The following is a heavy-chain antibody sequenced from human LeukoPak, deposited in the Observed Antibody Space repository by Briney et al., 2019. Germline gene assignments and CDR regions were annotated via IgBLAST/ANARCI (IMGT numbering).Heavy chain of an antibody. Sequence: SQTLSLTCTVSGGSISSGDYYWSWIRQPPGKGLEWIGEINHSGSTNYNPPLKSRVTISVDTSKNQFSLKLSSVTAADTAVYYCARGPIVLMVYARGYYFDYWGQGTLVTVSS. V-gene: IGHV4-30-4*01. CDR1: GGSISSGDYY. D-gene: IGHD2-8*01. CDR3: ARGPIVLMVYARGYYFDY. J-gene: IGHJ4*02. CDR2: INHSGST.